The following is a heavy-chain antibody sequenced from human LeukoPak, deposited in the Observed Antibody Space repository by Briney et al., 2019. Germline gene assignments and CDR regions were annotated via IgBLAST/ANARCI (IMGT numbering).Heavy chain of an antibody. CDR3: ARGGDLWFGESDTQYYYYYYMDV. CDR2: IYYSGST. J-gene: IGHJ6*03. D-gene: IGHD3-10*01. CDR1: GGSISSYY. Sequence: PSETLSLTCTVSGGSISSYYWSWIRQPPGKGLEWIGYIYYSGSTNYNPSLKSRVTISVDTSKNQFSLKLSSVTAADTAVYYCARGGDLWFGESDTQYYYYYYMDVWGKGTTVTISS. V-gene: IGHV4-59*01.